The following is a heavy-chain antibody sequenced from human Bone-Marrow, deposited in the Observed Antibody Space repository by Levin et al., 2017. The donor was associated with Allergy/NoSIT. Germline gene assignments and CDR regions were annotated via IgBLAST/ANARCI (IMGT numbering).Heavy chain of an antibody. CDR1: GGPFSSYA. D-gene: IGHD1/OR15-1a*01. CDR3: ARGQFEKNKSPGWLDP. CDR2: IIPIYPTG. J-gene: IGHJ5*02. V-gene: IGHV1-69*13. Sequence: SVKVSCKASGGPFSSYAIYWVRQAPGQGLEWMGGIIPIYPTGKTAQRFVGRVTITADVSTATAYMEMTSLTSDDTAVYYCARGQFEKNKSPGWLDPWGQGTLITVSS.